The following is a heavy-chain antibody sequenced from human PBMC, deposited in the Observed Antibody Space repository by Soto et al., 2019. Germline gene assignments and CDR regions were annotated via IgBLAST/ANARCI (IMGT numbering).Heavy chain of an antibody. D-gene: IGHD6-6*01. CDR1: GYSISSGYS. Sequence: PSETLSLTCAVSGYSISSGYSWVWIRQPPGKGLEWIGSIYHSGSTYYNPSLKSRVTISVDTSKNQFSLKLSSVTAADTAVYYCASSREGITARPVFDYWGQGTLVTVSS. CDR2: IYHSGST. CDR3: ASSREGITARPVFDY. V-gene: IGHV4-38-2*01. J-gene: IGHJ4*02.